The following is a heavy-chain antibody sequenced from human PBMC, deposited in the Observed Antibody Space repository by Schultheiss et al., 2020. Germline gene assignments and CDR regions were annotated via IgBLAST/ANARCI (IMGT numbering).Heavy chain of an antibody. J-gene: IGHJ4*02. CDR3: ARDSQPAARAHYFDY. Sequence: GGSLRLSCAASGFTFSDYYMSWIRQAPGKGLEWVSYISSSGSTIYYADSVKGRFTISRDNAKNSLYLQMNSLRAEDTAVYYCARDSQPAARAHYFDYWGQGTLVTVS. CDR2: ISSSGSTI. V-gene: IGHV3-11*01. D-gene: IGHD6-6*01. CDR1: GFTFSDYY.